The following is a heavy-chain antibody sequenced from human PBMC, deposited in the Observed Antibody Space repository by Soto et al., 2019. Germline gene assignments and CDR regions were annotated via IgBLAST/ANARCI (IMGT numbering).Heavy chain of an antibody. CDR2: IYYTGST. V-gene: IGHV4-31*02. CDR3: ATLGRFRSGFNYMDV. Sequence: WTWVRQPPGKGLEWIGYIYYTGSTYYMPSLKSRVIISLDTSKNQFSLKLSSVTAADTAVYYCATLGRFRSGFNYMDVWGRGTTVTVSS. D-gene: IGHD3-3*01. J-gene: IGHJ6*03.